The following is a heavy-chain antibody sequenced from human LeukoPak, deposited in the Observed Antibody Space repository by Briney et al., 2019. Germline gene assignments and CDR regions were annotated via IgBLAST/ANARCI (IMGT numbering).Heavy chain of an antibody. J-gene: IGHJ4*02. CDR2: IRYDGSNK. CDR3: AKGYDYVWGSCVY. CDR1: ALTFSSYG. D-gene: IGHD3-16*01. Sequence: RGSLRLSCAASALTFSSYGMHWVRQAPGKGLEWVAFIRYDGSNKYYADSVKGRFTISRDNSKNTLYLQMNSLRAEDTAVYYCAKGYDYVWGSCVYWGQGTLVTVSS. V-gene: IGHV3-30*02.